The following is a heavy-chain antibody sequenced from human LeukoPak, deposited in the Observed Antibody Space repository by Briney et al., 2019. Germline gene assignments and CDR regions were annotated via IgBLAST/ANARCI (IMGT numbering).Heavy chain of an antibody. Sequence: ASVKVSCKASGYTFTSYGISWVRQAPGQGLEWMGWISAYNGNTNYAQKLQGRVTMTTDTSTSTAYTELRSLRSDDTAVYYCARGRLTMVRGVIIISIEVDYWGQGTLVTVSS. CDR1: GYTFTSYG. V-gene: IGHV1-18*01. D-gene: IGHD3-10*01. CDR2: ISAYNGNT. J-gene: IGHJ4*02. CDR3: ARGRLTMVRGVIIISIEVDY.